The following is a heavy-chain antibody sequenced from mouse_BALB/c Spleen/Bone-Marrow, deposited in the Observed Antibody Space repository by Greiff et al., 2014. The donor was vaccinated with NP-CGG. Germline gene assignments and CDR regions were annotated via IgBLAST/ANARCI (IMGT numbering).Heavy chain of an antibody. D-gene: IGHD1-1*01. J-gene: IGHJ3*01. V-gene: IGHV5-12-1*01. CDR2: ISSGGGST. CDR3: ARQILRGFAY. CDR1: GFAFRSYD. Sequence: EVKLVESGGGLVKPGGSLKLSCAASGFAFRSYDMSWVRQTPEKRLEWVAYISSGGGSTYYSDTVKGRFTISRDNAKNTLYLQMSSLKSEDTAMYYCARQILRGFAYWGQGTLVTVSA.